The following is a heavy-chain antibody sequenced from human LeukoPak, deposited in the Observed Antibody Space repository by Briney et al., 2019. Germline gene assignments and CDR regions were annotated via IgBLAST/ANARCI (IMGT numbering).Heavy chain of an antibody. CDR2: ISTDGSST. CDR1: GFTFSYYW. J-gene: IGHJ4*02. D-gene: IGHD6-13*01. CDR3: ARGEQQLNYYFDY. Sequence: PGGSLRLSCAASGFTFSYYWMHWVRRAPGKGLEWVSRISTDGSSTSYADSVKGRFTIFRDNAKHTLNLQMNSLRAEDTAVYYCARGEQQLNYYFDYWGQGTLVTVSS. V-gene: IGHV3-74*01.